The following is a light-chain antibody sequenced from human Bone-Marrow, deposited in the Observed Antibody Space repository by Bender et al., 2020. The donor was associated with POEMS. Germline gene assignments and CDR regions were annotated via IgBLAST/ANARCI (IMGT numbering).Light chain of an antibody. Sequence: QSVLTQPPSASATPGQRVTISCSGSRSNVGSNFVYWYQQVPGTAPKLLIYRNDRRPSGVPDRFSGSKSGTSASLAISDIQSEDEGDYYCSSWDDSLSGWVFGGGTKLTVL. V-gene: IGLV1-47*01. J-gene: IGLJ3*02. CDR1: RSNVGSNF. CDR3: SSWDDSLSGWV. CDR2: RND.